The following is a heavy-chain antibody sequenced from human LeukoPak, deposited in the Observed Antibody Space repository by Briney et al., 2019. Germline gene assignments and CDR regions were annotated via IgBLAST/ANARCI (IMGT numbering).Heavy chain of an antibody. J-gene: IGHJ3*02. Sequence: GGPLRLSCAASGFTFSSYELYWVRQAPGKGLEWVSYISSGGIIKYADSVKGQFTISRDDAKKSLYLQMNSLRAEDTAIYYCGAGRQFVGAFDIWGQGTLVTVSS. CDR2: ISSGGII. D-gene: IGHD3-10*01. CDR1: GFTFSSYE. CDR3: GAGRQFVGAFDI. V-gene: IGHV3-48*03.